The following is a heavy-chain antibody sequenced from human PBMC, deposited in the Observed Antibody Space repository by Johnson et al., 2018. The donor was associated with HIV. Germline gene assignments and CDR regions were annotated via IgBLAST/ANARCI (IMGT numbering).Heavy chain of an antibody. CDR1: GFTFSSYA. J-gene: IGHJ3*02. CDR3: ARDRRSSFDI. Sequence: QVQLVESGGGLVKPGGSLRLSCAASGFTFSSYAMHWVRQAPGKGLEWVAVISYDGSNNYYADSVKGRFTISRDNSKTTLFLHINSLRAEDTAVYYCARDRRSSFDIWGQGTMVAVSS. CDR2: ISYDGSNN. D-gene: IGHD6-6*01. V-gene: IGHV3-30-3*01.